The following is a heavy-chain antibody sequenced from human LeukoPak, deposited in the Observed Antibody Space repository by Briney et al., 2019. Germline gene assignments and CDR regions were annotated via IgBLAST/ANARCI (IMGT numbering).Heavy chain of an antibody. D-gene: IGHD6-13*01. Sequence: SETLSPTCTVSGGSISSYYWSWIRQPPGKGLEWIGYIYYSGSTNYNPSLKSRVTISVDASKNQFSLKLSSVTAADTAVYYCVRRDSSSWYDYFDYWGQGTLVTVSS. CDR3: VRRDSSSWYDYFDY. CDR1: GGSISSYY. CDR2: IYYSGST. J-gene: IGHJ4*02. V-gene: IGHV4-59*01.